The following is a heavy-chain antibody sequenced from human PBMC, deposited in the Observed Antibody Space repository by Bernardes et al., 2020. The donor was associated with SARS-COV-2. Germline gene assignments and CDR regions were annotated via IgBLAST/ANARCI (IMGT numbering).Heavy chain of an antibody. CDR2: IYYSGSSGTT. CDR3: ARDEALTYCSGGSCYGLRN. Sequence: SETLSLTCTVSGGSINTHYWSWIRQPPGKGPEWIGYIYYSGSSGTTDYNPSLRSRVTISVDTSKNQFSLKLNSVTAADTAVYYCARDEALTYCSGGSCYGLRNWGQGTLVTVSS. V-gene: IGHV4-59*11. CDR1: GGSINTHY. D-gene: IGHD2-15*01. J-gene: IGHJ4*02.